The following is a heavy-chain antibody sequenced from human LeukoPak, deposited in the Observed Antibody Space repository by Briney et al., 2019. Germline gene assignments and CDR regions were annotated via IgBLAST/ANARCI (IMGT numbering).Heavy chain of an antibody. Sequence: PGGSLRLSCAASGFTFSNAWMSWVRQAPGKGLEWVGRIKRKSDGGTADCAAPVKGRFTISRDDSRNLLWLQMNRLKTEDTAVYYCTTASHVYSSGSFAFDIWGQGTLVTVSS. CDR2: IKRKSDGGTA. CDR3: TTASHVYSSGSFAFDI. CDR1: GFTFSNAW. J-gene: IGHJ3*02. D-gene: IGHD5-18*01. V-gene: IGHV3-15*01.